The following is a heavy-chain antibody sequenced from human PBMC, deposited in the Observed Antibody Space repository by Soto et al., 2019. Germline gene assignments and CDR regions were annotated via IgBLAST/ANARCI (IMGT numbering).Heavy chain of an antibody. D-gene: IGHD3-22*01. CDR1: GGTFSSYA. CDR3: ARADSSGYLLFDP. CDR2: IIPIFGTA. V-gene: IGHV1-69*13. Sequence: ASVKVSCKASGGTFSSYAISCARQAPGQGLEWMGGIIPIFGTANYAQKFQGRVTITADESTSTAYMELSSLRSEDTAVYYCARADSSGYLLFDPWGQGTLVTVSS. J-gene: IGHJ5*02.